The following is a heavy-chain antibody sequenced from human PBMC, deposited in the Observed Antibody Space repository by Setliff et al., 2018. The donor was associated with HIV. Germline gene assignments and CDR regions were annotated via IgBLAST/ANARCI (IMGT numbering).Heavy chain of an antibody. CDR1: GGSISSGSYY. CDR2: IYTSGST. V-gene: IGHV4-61*09. CDR3: ARFPGSLTYFDY. J-gene: IGHJ4*02. Sequence: SETLSLTCSVSGGSISSGSYYWSWIRQPAGKGLEWIGHIYTSGSTNYNPSLKSRVTMSVDTSKNQFSLKLSSVTAADTAVYYCARFPGSLTYFDYWGQGTLVTVSS. D-gene: IGHD3-10*01.